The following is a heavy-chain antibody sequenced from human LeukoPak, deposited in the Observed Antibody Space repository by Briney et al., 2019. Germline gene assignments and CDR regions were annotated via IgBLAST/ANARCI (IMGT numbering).Heavy chain of an antibody. CDR1: GFSFSRFA. J-gene: IGHJ4*02. D-gene: IGHD5-12*01. Sequence: GGSLRLSCAASGFSFSRFAMSWVRQAPGKGLEWVSVISGLGDSTNYAEPVKGRFTISRDNSKNTVYLLMNSLRGEDTAVYYCAKGPAKYSGYDYLEYWGQGTLVTVSS. CDR3: AKGPAKYSGYDYLEY. V-gene: IGHV3-23*01. CDR2: ISGLGDST.